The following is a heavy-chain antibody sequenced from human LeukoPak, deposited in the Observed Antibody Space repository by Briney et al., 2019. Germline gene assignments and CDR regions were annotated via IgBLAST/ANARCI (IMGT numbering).Heavy chain of an antibody. CDR2: ISDSALTT. V-gene: IGHV3-23*01. CDR3: AKERAPYHWNYIDPFDV. D-gene: IGHD1-7*01. CDR1: GFTFSSYP. Sequence: GGSLRLSCAASGFTFSSYPMSWFRQTPGKGLEWVSRISDSALTTDYTDSVKGRFTISRDNSKNTLYLQMNSLTAEDTAVYYCAKERAPYHWNYIDPFDVWGRGTVIIVSS. J-gene: IGHJ3*01.